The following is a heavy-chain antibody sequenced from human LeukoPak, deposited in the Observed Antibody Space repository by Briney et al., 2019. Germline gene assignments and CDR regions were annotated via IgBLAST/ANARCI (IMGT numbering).Heavy chain of an antibody. CDR1: GGSISTGGYY. CDR2: IYFSGST. V-gene: IGHV4-30-4*01. Sequence: SETPSLTCTVSGGSISTGGYYWSWIRQPPGKGLEWIGYIYFSGSTYYNPSLKSRVTISVDTSKNQLSLNLSSLTAADTAVYYCARDYGGHHLDYWGQGTLVTVSS. CDR3: ARDYGGHHLDY. J-gene: IGHJ4*02. D-gene: IGHD4-23*01.